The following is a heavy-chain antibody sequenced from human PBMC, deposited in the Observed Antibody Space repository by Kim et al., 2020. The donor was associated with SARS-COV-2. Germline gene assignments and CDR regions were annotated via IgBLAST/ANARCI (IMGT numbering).Heavy chain of an antibody. CDR1: GFTFSSYS. V-gene: IGHV3-21*01. CDR2: ISSSSSYI. J-gene: IGHJ6*02. Sequence: GGSLRLSCAASGFTFSSYSMNWVRQAPGKGLEWVSSISSSSSYIYYADSVKGRFTISRDNAKNSLYLQMNSLRAEDTAVYYCARFVDSRYYYDSSGYYSYYYYGMDVWGQGTTVTVSS. D-gene: IGHD3-22*01. CDR3: ARFVDSRYYYDSSGYYSYYYYGMDV.